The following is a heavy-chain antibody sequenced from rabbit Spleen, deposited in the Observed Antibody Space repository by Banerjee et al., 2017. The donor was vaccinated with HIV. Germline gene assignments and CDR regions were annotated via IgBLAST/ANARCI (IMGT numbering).Heavy chain of an antibody. CDR1: GVSLNDKDV. D-gene: IGHD1-1*01. Sequence: EQLEESGGGLVKPEGSLTLTCKASGVSLNDKDVMCWVRQAPGKGLEWIGCIYTGSSGSTYYANWAKGRFTITKASSTVDVKMTSLTAADTATYFCAREVGNSGYGLWGPGTLVTVS. V-gene: IGHV1S45*01. CDR2: IYTGSSGST. CDR3: AREVGNSGYGL. J-gene: IGHJ4*01.